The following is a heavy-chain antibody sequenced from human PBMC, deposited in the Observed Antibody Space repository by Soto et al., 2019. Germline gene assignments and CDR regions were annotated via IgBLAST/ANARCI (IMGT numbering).Heavy chain of an antibody. CDR3: AKVYRIAVATDAFDI. D-gene: IGHD6-19*01. CDR1: VFTFSIYA. V-gene: IGHV3-23*01. Sequence: GGSLLISCATSVFTFSIYAMSWVRQAPGKGLEWVSAISGSGGSTYYADSVNGRFTISRDNSKNTLYLQMNSLRAEDTAVYYCAKVYRIAVATDAFDIWGQGTMVTVSS. CDR2: ISGSGGST. J-gene: IGHJ3*02.